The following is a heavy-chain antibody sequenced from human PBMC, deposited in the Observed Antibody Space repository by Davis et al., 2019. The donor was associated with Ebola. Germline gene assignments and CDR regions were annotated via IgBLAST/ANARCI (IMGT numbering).Heavy chain of an antibody. CDR1: GVSIRSSNW. J-gene: IGHJ5*02. D-gene: IGHD2-2*02. V-gene: IGHV4-4*02. CDR2: IYHSGIT. CDR3: ARLTVVVEPAAIVWFGP. Sequence: MPSETLSLTCAVSGVSIRSSNWWRWVRQPPGKGLEWIGEIYHSGITNYNPSLKSRVTMSLDKSKNQFSLKLKSVTAADTALYYCARLTVVVEPAAIVWFGPWGQGTLVTVSS.